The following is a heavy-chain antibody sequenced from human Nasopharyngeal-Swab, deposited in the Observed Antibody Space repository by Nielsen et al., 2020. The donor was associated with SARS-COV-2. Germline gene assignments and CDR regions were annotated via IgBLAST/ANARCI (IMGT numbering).Heavy chain of an antibody. J-gene: IGHJ4*02. Sequence: GGSLRLSCAASEFIFSSYWMSWVRQVPGKGLEWVAHIKGDGSEKYYVDSVKGRFTIYRDNARNSLFLQMNSLRAEDTAVYYCARDRGYCTSGRCYTVLDYWGQGTLVTVSS. V-gene: IGHV3-7*03. D-gene: IGHD2-15*01. CDR1: EFIFSSYW. CDR3: ARDRGYCTSGRCYTVLDY. CDR2: IKGDGSEK.